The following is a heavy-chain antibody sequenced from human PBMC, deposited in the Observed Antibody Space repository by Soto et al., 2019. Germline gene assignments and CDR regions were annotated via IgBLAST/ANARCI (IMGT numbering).Heavy chain of an antibody. CDR1: GGSISSSIYY. V-gene: IGHV4-39*02. Sequence: QLQLQESGPGLVKPSETLSLTCTVSGGSISSSIYYWGWIRQPPGRGLEWIGIIDYSVTTYYNPSLKSRLTMSVDTSKNHFSLNLSSVTAADTAVYYCARRTGSSTYYFDYWGQGALVTVSS. J-gene: IGHJ4*02. D-gene: IGHD6-6*01. CDR2: IDYSVTT. CDR3: ARRTGSSTYYFDY.